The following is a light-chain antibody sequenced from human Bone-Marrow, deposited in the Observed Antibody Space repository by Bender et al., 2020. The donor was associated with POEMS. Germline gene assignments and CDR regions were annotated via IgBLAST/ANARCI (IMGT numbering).Light chain of an antibody. CDR1: ALPYQH. CDR2: QDT. J-gene: IGLJ2*01. Sequence: SYELTQPPSVSVSPGQTARITCSADALPYQHAYWYQQKPGQPPLLVIYQDTERPAGIPERFSGSPSGTTVTLTITGVQAEDEADYYCQAADSSGTYVVFGGGTKLTVL. V-gene: IGLV3-25*03. CDR3: QAADSSGTYVV.